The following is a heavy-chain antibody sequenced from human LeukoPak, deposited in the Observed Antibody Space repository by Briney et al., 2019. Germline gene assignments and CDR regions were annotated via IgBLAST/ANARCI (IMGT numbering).Heavy chain of an antibody. CDR3: ARGIVHYYDSSGYYDQFDY. V-gene: IGHV4-59*12. D-gene: IGHD3-22*01. J-gene: IGHJ4*02. Sequence: PSETLSLTCTVSAGSISSYYWSWIRQPPGKGLEWIGYIYYSGSTYYNPSLKSRVTISVDTSKNQFSLKLSSVTAADTAVYYCARGIVHYYDSSGYYDQFDYWGQGTLVTVSS. CDR2: IYYSGST. CDR1: AGSISSYY.